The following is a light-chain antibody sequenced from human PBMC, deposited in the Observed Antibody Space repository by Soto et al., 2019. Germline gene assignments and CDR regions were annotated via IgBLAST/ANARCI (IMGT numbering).Light chain of an antibody. J-gene: IGLJ1*01. Sequence: QSVLTQPASVSGSPGQSITISCTGTSSDVGGYNYVSWYQQHPGKAPKLMIYDVSNRPSGVSNRFSGSKSGNTASLTISGLLAEDEADYYCSSYTSSSIPYVFGTGTKVTVL. CDR2: DVS. V-gene: IGLV2-14*01. CDR3: SSYTSSSIPYV. CDR1: SSDVGGYNY.